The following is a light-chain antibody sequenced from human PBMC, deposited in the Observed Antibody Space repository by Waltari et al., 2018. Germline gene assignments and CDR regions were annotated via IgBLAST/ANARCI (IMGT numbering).Light chain of an antibody. CDR3: QQYNSAPRT. V-gene: IGKV1-12*01. CDR1: QDISNW. CDR2: TAS. J-gene: IGKJ1*01. Sequence: DIQMTQSPSSLSASVGDRITITCRASQDISNWLAWYQQKPGKAPKLLIYTASSLQSGVPSRFSGSGSGTDFTLTISSLQPEDFATYYCQQYNSAPRTFGQGTKVDIK.